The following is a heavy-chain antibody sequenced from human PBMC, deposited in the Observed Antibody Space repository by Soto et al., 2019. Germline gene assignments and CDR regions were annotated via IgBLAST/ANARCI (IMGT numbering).Heavy chain of an antibody. V-gene: IGHV2-5*02. CDR1: GFSLSTSGVG. CDR3: AHSHCISTSCDLNWFDP. J-gene: IGHJ5*02. Sequence: QITLKESGPTLVKPTQTLTLTCTFSGFSLSTSGVGVGWIRQPPGKALEWLALIYWDDDKRYSPSLKSRLTITKXXSXHXXVLTITNMDPVDTATYDCAHSHCISTSCDLNWFDPWGQGTLVTVSS. D-gene: IGHD2-2*01. CDR2: IYWDDDK.